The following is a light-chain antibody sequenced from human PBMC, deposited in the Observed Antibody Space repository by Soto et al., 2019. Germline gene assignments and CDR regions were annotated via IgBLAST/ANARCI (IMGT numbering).Light chain of an antibody. CDR1: QSVSSN. J-gene: IGKJ2*01. V-gene: IGKV3-15*01. CDR2: GAS. CDR3: QQYNNRYT. Sequence: EIVMTQSPDTLSVSPGDRATLSCRASQSVSSNLAWYQHKPGQAPRLLIYGASTRATGIPARFSGSGSGTEFTLTISSMQSEDYAVYHCQQYNNRYTLGQGTKVDIK.